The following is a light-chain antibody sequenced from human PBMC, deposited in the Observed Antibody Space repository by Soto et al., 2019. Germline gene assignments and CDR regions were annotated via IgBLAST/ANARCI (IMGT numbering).Light chain of an antibody. CDR1: QSVSSSY. J-gene: IGKJ1*01. V-gene: IGKV3-20*01. CDR3: QQYGSSPAT. Sequence: VLTQSPGTLSLSPGDSATLSCRASQSVSSSYLAWYQQKPGQAPRLLIYGASSRATGIPDRLSGSGSGTDLTLTISSLEPEDFAVYYCQQYGSSPATFGQGTKVDI. CDR2: GAS.